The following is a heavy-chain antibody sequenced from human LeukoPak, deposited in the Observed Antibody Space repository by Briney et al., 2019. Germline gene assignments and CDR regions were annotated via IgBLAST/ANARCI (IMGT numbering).Heavy chain of an antibody. CDR1: GGSISSSSYY. CDR2: IYYSGST. Sequence: PSETLSLTCTVSGGSISSSSYYWGWIRQPPGKGLEWIGSIYYSGSTYYNPSLKSRVTISVDTSKNQFSLKLSSVTAADTAVYYCARRAVAGKGFDYWGQGTLVTVSS. CDR3: ARRAVAGKGFDY. D-gene: IGHD6-19*01. V-gene: IGHV4-39*01. J-gene: IGHJ4*02.